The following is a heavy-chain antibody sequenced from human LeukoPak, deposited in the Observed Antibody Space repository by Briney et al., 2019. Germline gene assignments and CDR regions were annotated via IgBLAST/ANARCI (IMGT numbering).Heavy chain of an antibody. J-gene: IGHJ4*02. D-gene: IGHD6-19*01. CDR2: IYYSGST. CDR3: ARATGSSGWYSFGFNY. Sequence: SETLSLTCTVSGGSISSGGYYWSWIRQHPGKGLEWIGYIYYSGSTYYNPSLKSRVTISVDTSKNQFSLKLSSVTAADTAVYYCARATGSSGWYSFGFNYWGQGTLVTVSS. V-gene: IGHV4-31*03. CDR1: GGSISSGGYY.